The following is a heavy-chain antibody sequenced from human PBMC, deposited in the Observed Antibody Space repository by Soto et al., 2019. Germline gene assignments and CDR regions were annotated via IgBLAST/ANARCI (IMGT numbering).Heavy chain of an antibody. J-gene: IGHJ6*02. V-gene: IGHV5-51*01. D-gene: IGHD6-6*01. CDR2: IYPGDSDT. Sequence: GESLKISCQGSGYSFASYWIGWVRQMPGKDLEWMGIIYPGDSDTRYSPSFQGQVTISADKSLRTACLQWTSLKASDTALYYCARTRSFTLGFYYDGMDVWGQGTTVTVSS. CDR1: GYSFASYW. CDR3: ARTRSFTLGFYYDGMDV.